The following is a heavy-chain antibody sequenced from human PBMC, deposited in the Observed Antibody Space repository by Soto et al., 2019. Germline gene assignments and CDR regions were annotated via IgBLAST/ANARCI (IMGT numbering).Heavy chain of an antibody. D-gene: IGHD2-15*01. CDR3: ARIGIVAGIPQNFDL. CDR2: IHSGGNT. CDR1: GFTVTGNY. J-gene: IGHJ2*01. V-gene: IGHV3-53*01. Sequence: SGGSLRLSCAASGFTVTGNYMSWFRQAPGKGLEWVSVIHSGGNTYHSGSVRGRFTISRDNSKNTVFLQMDSLRAEDTAVYFCARIGIVAGIPQNFDLWGRGTLVTVSS.